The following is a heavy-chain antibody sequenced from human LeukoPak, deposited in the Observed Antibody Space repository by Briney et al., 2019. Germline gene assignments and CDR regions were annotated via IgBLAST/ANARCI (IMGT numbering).Heavy chain of an antibody. CDR3: ARGVVVGIQVDASYFDY. D-gene: IGHD3-22*01. J-gene: IGHJ4*02. CDR1: GFTFSSYA. CDR2: ISGSGGST. V-gene: IGHV3-23*01. Sequence: GGSLRLSCAASGFTFSSYAMSWVRQAPGKGLEWVSAISGSGGSTYYADSVKGRFTVSRDNARNSLYLLMDSLRVEDTAVYYCARGVVVGIQVDASYFDYWGQGTLVTASS.